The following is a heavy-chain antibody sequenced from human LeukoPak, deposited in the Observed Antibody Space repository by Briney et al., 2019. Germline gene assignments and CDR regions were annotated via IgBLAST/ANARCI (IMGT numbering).Heavy chain of an antibody. CDR2: ISGSGGST. CDR3: AKGGVYYYYYMDV. J-gene: IGHJ6*03. D-gene: IGHD2-8*01. Sequence: GGSLRLSCAASGFTFSSYAMSWVRQAPGRAREWVSAISGSGGSTYYADSVKGRFTISRDNSKNTLYLQMNSLRAEDTAVYYCAKGGVYYYYYMDVWGKGTTVTVSS. V-gene: IGHV3-23*01. CDR1: GFTFSSYA.